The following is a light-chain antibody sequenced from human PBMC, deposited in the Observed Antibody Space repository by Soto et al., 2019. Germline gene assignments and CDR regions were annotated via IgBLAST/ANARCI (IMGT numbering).Light chain of an antibody. Sequence: EIVLTQSPGTLSLSPGEGATLSCRASQSVSSSYLAWYQPKPGQAPRLLLYGASSRATGIPDRFIGSGSGTDFTLTISRLEPEDFAVYYCQQFGSSPITFGQGTRLDIE. CDR1: QSVSSSY. J-gene: IGKJ5*01. V-gene: IGKV3-20*01. CDR3: QQFGSSPIT. CDR2: GAS.